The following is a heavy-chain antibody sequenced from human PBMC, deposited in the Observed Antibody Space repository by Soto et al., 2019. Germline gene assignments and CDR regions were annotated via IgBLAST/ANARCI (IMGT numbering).Heavy chain of an antibody. CDR3: AREVGDLGTRFAP. V-gene: IGHV4-31*03. Sequence: QVQLQESGPGLVKPSQTLSLTCTVSGGSISSVGYYWNWIRPHPGKDLEWVGYISYSGITHHNPSLKSRLFISVDTSKNQFSLKLSSVTAADTAVYYGAREVGDLGTRFAPWGQGTLVTVSS. J-gene: IGHJ5*02. D-gene: IGHD1-26*01. CDR2: ISYSGIT. CDR1: GGSISSVGYY.